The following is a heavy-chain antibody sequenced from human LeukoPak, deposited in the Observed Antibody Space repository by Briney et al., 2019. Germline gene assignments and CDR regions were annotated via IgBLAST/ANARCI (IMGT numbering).Heavy chain of an antibody. CDR3: ARKASWNDAYFDY. Sequence: GGSLRLSCAASGFTFSSYSMNWVRQAPGKGLEWVSSISSSSSYIYYADSVKGRFTISRDNAKNSLYLQMNSLRAEDTAVYYCARKASWNDAYFDYWGQGTLVTVSS. CDR2: ISSSSSYI. J-gene: IGHJ4*02. V-gene: IGHV3-21*01. D-gene: IGHD1-1*01. CDR1: GFTFSSYS.